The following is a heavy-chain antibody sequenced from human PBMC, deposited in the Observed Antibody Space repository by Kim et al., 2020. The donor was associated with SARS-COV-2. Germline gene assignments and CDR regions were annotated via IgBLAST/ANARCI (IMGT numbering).Heavy chain of an antibody. D-gene: IGHD4-17*01. J-gene: IGHJ3*02. V-gene: IGHV4-59*01. Sequence: NTYLKSRVTISVDTAKNQFSLKLSSVTAADTAVYDCARVNYGDHDAFDIWGQGTMVAFSS. CDR3: ARVNYGDHDAFDI.